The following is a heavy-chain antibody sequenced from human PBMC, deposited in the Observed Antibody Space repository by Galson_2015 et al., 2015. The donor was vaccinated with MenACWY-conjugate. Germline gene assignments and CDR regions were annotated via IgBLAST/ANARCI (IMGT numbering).Heavy chain of an antibody. Sequence: SLRLSCAASGFAFNIYKMHWIRQAPGKGLAWVSRINSDGSGRGYAESVKGRFTISRDNAKNTLNLQMNSLRVEDAAVYYCAREAEWGPDSWGQGTLVTVSS. CDR1: GFAFNIYK. J-gene: IGHJ4*02. CDR3: AREAEWGPDS. V-gene: IGHV3-74*01. D-gene: IGHD1-26*01. CDR2: INSDGSGR.